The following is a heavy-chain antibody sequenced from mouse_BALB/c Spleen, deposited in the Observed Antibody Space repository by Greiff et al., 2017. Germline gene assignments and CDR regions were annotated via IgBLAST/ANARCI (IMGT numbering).Heavy chain of an antibody. CDR2: IYPGNGDT. J-gene: IGHJ4*01. CDR3: ARESYGSSYVGYYAMDY. D-gene: IGHD1-1*01. Sequence: QVQLQQPGAELVKPGASVKMSCKASGYTFTSYNMHWVKQTPGQGLEWIGAIYPGNGDTSYNQKFKGKATLTADKSSSTAYMQLSSLTSEDSAVYYCARESYGSSYVGYYAMDYWGQGTSVTVSS. CDR1: GYTFTSYN. V-gene: IGHV1-12*01.